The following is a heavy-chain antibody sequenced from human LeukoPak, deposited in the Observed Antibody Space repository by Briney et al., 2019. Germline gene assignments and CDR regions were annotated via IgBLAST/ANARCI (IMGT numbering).Heavy chain of an antibody. J-gene: IGHJ5*02. CDR1: GDSVSSPNYY. V-gene: IGHV4-61*01. CDR3: AAIVRPYNWFDP. Sequence: SETLSLTCTVSGDSVSSPNYYWNWIRQPPGKGQEWIGYIYNSGRTNYNPSLKSRVTISVDTSKNQFSLKLSSVTAADTAVYYCAAIVRPYNWFDPWGQGTLVTVSS. D-gene: IGHD1-26*01. CDR2: IYNSGRT.